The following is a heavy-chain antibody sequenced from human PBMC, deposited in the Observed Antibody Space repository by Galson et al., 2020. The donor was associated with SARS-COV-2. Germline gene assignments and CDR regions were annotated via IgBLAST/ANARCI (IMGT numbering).Heavy chain of an antibody. V-gene: IGHV3-53*01. CDR1: GFTVSSNY. CDR2: IYSGGST. Sequence: GESLKISCAASGFTVSSNYMSWVRQAPGKGLEWVSVIYSGGSTYYADSVKGRFTISRDNSKNTLYLQMNSLRAEDTAVYYCARDGLGFLGMDVWGQGTTVTVSS. J-gene: IGHJ6*02. CDR3: ARDGLGFLGMDV. D-gene: IGHD3-3*01.